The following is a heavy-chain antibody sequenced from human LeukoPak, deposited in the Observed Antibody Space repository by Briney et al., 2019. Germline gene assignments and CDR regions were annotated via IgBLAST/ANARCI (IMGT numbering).Heavy chain of an antibody. CDR2: INNSGGT. J-gene: IGHJ5*02. CDR3: ARDVAAPNRVGWFDP. Sequence: SETLSLTCAVFGGSFSGYYWSWIRQPLGKGLEWIAEINNSGGTNYNPSLKSRVTISVDTSKNQFSLKLSSVTAADTAVYYCARDVAAPNRVGWFDPWGQGTLVTVSS. D-gene: IGHD6-6*01. CDR1: GGSFSGYY. V-gene: IGHV4-34*01.